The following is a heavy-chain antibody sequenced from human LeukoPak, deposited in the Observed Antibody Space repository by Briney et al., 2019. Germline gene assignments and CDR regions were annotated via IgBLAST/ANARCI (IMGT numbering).Heavy chain of an antibody. D-gene: IGHD6-6*01. Sequence: GGSLRLSCAASGFTFSSHDMHWVRQPTGKGLEWVSVIGTAGNTYYADSVKGRFTISRHNSKNTLYLQMSSLRAEDTAVYFCARSAARLRYYYAMDVWGQGTTVTVCS. V-gene: IGHV3-13*01. CDR3: ARSAARLRYYYAMDV. CDR1: GFTFSSHD. CDR2: IGTAGNT. J-gene: IGHJ6*02.